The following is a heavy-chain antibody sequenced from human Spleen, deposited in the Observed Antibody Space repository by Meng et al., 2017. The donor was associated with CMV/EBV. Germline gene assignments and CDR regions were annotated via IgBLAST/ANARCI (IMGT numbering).Heavy chain of an antibody. J-gene: IGHJ6*02. Sequence: GGSLRLSCTASGLTFSNVWMSWVRQAPGKGLVWVGRINPNAEGGTTDFAAPVKGRFTISRDDSKNTVYLQMNSLRAEDTAVYYCARGNSGSYVGYYGMDVWGQGTTVTVSS. D-gene: IGHD1-26*01. CDR2: INPNAEGGTT. CDR3: ARGNSGSYVGYYGMDV. CDR1: GLTFSNVW. V-gene: IGHV3-15*01.